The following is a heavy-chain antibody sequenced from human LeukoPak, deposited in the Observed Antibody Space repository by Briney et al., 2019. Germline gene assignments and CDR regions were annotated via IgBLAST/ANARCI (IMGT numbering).Heavy chain of an antibody. Sequence: VASVKVSCKASGYTFTSYYMHWVRQAPGQGLEWMGIINPSGGSTSYAQKFQGRVTMTRDTSTSTVYMELSSPRSEDTAVYYCARDRLSLGAFDIWGPGTTVIVSS. CDR3: ARDRLSLGAFDI. CDR2: INPSGGST. J-gene: IGHJ3*02. D-gene: IGHD3-16*01. V-gene: IGHV1-46*01. CDR1: GYTFTSYY.